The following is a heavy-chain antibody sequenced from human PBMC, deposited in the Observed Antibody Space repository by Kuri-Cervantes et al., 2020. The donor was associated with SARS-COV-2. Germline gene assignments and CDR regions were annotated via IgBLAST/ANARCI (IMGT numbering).Heavy chain of an antibody. CDR3: ARDVVDIYDFWSGYYTGYYYYGMDV. D-gene: IGHD3-3*01. V-gene: IGHV3-11*06. Sequence: GESLKISCAASGFTFSDYYMSWNRQAPGKGLEWVSYISSSSSYTNYADSVKGRFTISRDNAKNSLYLQMNSLRAEDTAVYYCARDVVDIYDFWSGYYTGYYYYGMDVWGQGTTVTVSS. CDR1: GFTFSDYY. CDR2: ISSSSSYT. J-gene: IGHJ6*02.